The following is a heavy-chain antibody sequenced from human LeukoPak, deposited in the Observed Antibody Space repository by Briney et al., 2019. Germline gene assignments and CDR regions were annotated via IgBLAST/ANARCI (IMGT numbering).Heavy chain of an antibody. J-gene: IGHJ5*02. Sequence: SENLSLTCTVSGGSISSYYWSWIRQPPGKGLEWIGYIYYSGSTNYNPSLKSRVTISVDTSKNQFSLKLSSVTAADTAVYYCARNGDYDNWFDPWGQGTLVTVSS. V-gene: IGHV4-59*01. CDR2: IYYSGST. D-gene: IGHD4-17*01. CDR1: GGSISSYY. CDR3: ARNGDYDNWFDP.